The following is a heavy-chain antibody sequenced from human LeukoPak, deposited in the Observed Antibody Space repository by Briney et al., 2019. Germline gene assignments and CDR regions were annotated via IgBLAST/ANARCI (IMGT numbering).Heavy chain of an antibody. D-gene: IGHD5-12*01. Sequence: SETLSLTCTVSGGSISSSSYYWGWIRQPPGKGLEWIGSIYYSGSTYYNPSLKSRVTISVDTSKNQFSLKLSSVTAADTAVYYCAREGAVVATIDYFDYWGQGTLVTVSS. CDR3: AREGAVVATIDYFDY. V-gene: IGHV4-39*02. CDR1: GGSISSSSYY. CDR2: IYYSGST. J-gene: IGHJ4*02.